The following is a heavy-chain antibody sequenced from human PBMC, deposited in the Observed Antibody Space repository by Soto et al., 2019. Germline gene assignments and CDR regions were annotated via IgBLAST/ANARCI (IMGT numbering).Heavy chain of an antibody. Sequence: QVQLVQSGAEVKKPGSSVKISCQASGGTFSSYAISWVRQAPGQGIEWMGGIIPIFGTANYAQKFQGRLKIIADESTSTAYMELSSLSSEDTAVYYCANSITLSFYGMDFWVQGTTVIDSS. V-gene: IGHV1-69*01. D-gene: IGHD3-3*01. CDR2: IIPIFGTA. J-gene: IGHJ6*02. CDR3: ANSITLSFYGMDF. CDR1: GGTFSSYA.